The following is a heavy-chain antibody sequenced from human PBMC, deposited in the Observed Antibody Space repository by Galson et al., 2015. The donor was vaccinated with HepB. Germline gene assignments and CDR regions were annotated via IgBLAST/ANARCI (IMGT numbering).Heavy chain of an antibody. J-gene: IGHJ3*02. D-gene: IGHD3-3*01. CDR2: IIPIFGTA. V-gene: IGHV1-69*13. Sequence: SVKVSCKASGGTFSSYAISWVRQAPGQGLEWMGGIIPIFGTANYAQKFQGRVTITADESTSTAYMELSSLRSEDTAVYYCARFPVRVTISAPSGAFDIWGQGTMVTVSS. CDR3: ARFPVRVTISAPSGAFDI. CDR1: GGTFSSYA.